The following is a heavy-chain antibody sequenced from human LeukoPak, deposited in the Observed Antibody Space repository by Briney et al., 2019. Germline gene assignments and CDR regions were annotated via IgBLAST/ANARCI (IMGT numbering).Heavy chain of an antibody. V-gene: IGHV3-30*02. CDR2: IRYDGSNK. Sequence: GGSLRLSCAASGFTFSSYGMHWVRQAPGKGLEWVAFIRYDGSNKYYADSVKGRFTISRDNSKNTLYLQMNSLRAEDTAVYYCAKEGNYDFWSGYYTGRYYFDYWGQGTLVTVSS. CDR3: AKEGNYDFWSGYYTGRYYFDY. J-gene: IGHJ4*02. CDR1: GFTFSSYG. D-gene: IGHD3-3*01.